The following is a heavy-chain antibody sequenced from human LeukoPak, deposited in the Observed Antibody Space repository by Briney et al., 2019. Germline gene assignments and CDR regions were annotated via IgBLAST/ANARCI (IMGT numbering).Heavy chain of an antibody. D-gene: IGHD3-10*01. J-gene: IGHJ6*02. V-gene: IGHV3-23*01. CDR3: ATYDSGTGGMDV. CDR2: ISGSGDGT. CDR1: GFTFSSYA. Sequence: PGGSLRLSCAASGFTFSSYAMSWVRQAPGKGLEWVSAISGSGDGTYYADSVKGRFTISRDNTKNTLFLQMNSMRAEDTAVYYCATYDSGTGGMDVWGQGTTVTVSS.